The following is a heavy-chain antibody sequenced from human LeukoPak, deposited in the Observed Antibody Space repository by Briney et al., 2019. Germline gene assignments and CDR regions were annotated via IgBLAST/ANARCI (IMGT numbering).Heavy chain of an antibody. Sequence: SETLSLTCTVSGGAISGRRDYWGWIRQPPGKGLEWIASIYYSGSTHYNPSLKSRVTISVDTSRNQFSLELSTATAADSAMYYCARNVSRGEPGGAFDIWGQGTMVTVSS. CDR1: GGAISGRRDY. D-gene: IGHD3-16*01. V-gene: IGHV4-39*01. CDR2: IYYSGST. CDR3: ARNVSRGEPGGAFDI. J-gene: IGHJ3*02.